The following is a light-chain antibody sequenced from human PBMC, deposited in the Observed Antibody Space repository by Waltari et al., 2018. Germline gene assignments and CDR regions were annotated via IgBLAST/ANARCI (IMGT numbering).Light chain of an antibody. CDR2: EVT. J-gene: IGLJ1*01. Sequence: QSGLTQPASVSGSPGQSITISCTGTSSDVGNYNLVSWYQQYPGKAPKLMVYEVTKRASGVACRFSGSKAGNTASPTISGLQSEDEADYYCCSYAGLGIYVFGTGTKVTVL. V-gene: IGLV2-23*02. CDR3: CSYAGLGIYV. CDR1: SSDVGNYNL.